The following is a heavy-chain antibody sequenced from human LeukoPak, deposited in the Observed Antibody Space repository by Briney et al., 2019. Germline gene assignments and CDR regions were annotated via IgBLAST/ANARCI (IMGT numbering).Heavy chain of an antibody. CDR2: INPNSGGT. CDR3: ARGRVTMVRARGAFDI. Sequence: ASVKVSCKASGYTFTGYYMHWVRQAPGQGLEWMGWINPNSGGTNYAQKFQGRVTMTGDTSISTAYMELSRLRSDDTAVYYCARGRVTMVRARGAFDIWGQGTMVTVSS. V-gene: IGHV1-2*02. D-gene: IGHD3-10*01. J-gene: IGHJ3*02. CDR1: GYTFTGYY.